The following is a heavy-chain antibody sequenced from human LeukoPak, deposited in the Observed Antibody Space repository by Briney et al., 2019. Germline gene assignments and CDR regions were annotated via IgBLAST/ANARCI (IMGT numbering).Heavy chain of an antibody. CDR1: GFTFDDYA. CDR3: AKEGYDSSGYPGLFDY. D-gene: IGHD3-22*01. Sequence: PGGSLRRSCAASGFTFDDYAMHWVRQVPGKGLEWVSAISGSGGSTYYADSVKGRFTISRDNSKNTLYLQMNSLRAVDTAVYYCAKEGYDSSGYPGLFDYWGQGTLVTVSS. CDR2: ISGSGGST. J-gene: IGHJ4*02. V-gene: IGHV3-23*01.